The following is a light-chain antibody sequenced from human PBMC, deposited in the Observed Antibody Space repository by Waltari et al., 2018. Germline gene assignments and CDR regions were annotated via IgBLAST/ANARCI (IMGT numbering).Light chain of an antibody. CDR3: QAWDSSTVRV. Sequence: SYELTQPPSVSVSPGQTASITCSGDKLGDKYACWYQQKPGQSPGLVIYQDSKRPSGIPERFSGSNSGNTATLTISGTQAMDEADYYCQAWDSSTVRVFGGGTKLTVL. J-gene: IGLJ2*01. V-gene: IGLV3-1*01. CDR2: QDS. CDR1: KLGDKY.